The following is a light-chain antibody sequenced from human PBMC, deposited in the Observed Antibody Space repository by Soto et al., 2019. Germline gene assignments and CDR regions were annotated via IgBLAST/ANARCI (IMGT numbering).Light chain of an antibody. V-gene: IGKV1-39*01. CDR1: EGISTF. Sequence: DIQMTQSPSSLSASVGDRVTITCRASEGISTFLHWYQQRPGQAPKLLIYDSSDLQPGVPSRFRGSESGPDFTLTITSLQPEDFATYYWQQSYSSPPTFGQGTKV. CDR2: DSS. J-gene: IGKJ1*01. CDR3: QQSYSSPPT.